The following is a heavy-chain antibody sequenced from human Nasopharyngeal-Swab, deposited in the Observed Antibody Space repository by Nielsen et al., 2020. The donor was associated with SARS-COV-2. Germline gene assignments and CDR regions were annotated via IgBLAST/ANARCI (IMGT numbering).Heavy chain of an antibody. CDR3: ARGGSSLGANLEDP. CDR2: MSPNSGNT. J-gene: IGHJ5*02. V-gene: IGHV1-8*01. CDR1: GYTFINHD. D-gene: IGHD3-10*01. Sequence: ASVKVSCKASGYTFINHDINWVRQSTGQGLEWMGWMSPNSGNTGYAQKFQGRVTMTRNTSTSTACLELSSLRSEDTAVYYCARGGSSLGANLEDPWDQGTLVIVSS.